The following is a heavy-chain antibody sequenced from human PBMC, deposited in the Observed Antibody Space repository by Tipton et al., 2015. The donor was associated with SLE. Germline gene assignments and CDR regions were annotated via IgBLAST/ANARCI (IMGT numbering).Heavy chain of an antibody. CDR2: ISGSGGST. V-gene: IGHV3-23*01. CDR1: GFTFSSYA. CDR3: AKDLLRRIGETVNC. Sequence: SLRLSCAASGFTFSSYAMSWVRQAPGKGLEWVSAISGSGGSTYYADTVKGRFTISRDNSKNTLYLQMNSLRAECTAVDYCAKDLLRRIGETVNCWSQGTLDAVSS. D-gene: IGHD3-10*01. J-gene: IGHJ4*02.